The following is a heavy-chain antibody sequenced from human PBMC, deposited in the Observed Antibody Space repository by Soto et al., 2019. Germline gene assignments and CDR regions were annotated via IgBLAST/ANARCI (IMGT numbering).Heavy chain of an antibody. CDR2: ISSSGSSI. V-gene: IGHV3-11*01. Sequence: QVQLVESGGGLVKPGGALRLSCAASGLTFSDCSLNWIRQAPGQGLEWVSYISSSGSSINYAGSVKGRFTISRDNAKNSLYLQMNSLRAEDTAMYYCARVRFGEWGYAMDVWGQGTTVTVSS. J-gene: IGHJ6*02. CDR1: GLTFSDCS. D-gene: IGHD3-10*01. CDR3: ARVRFGEWGYAMDV.